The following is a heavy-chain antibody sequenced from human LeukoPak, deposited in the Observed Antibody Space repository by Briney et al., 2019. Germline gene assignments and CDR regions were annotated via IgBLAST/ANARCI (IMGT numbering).Heavy chain of an antibody. CDR3: ARDLTGNVLDY. J-gene: IGHJ4*02. D-gene: IGHD3-10*01. CDR1: GFTFSSAW. V-gene: IGHV3-74*01. CDR2: INSDGSTT. Sequence: GGSLRLSCAASGFTFSSAWMHWVRQAPGKGLVWVSRINSDGSTTSYADSVKGGFTISRDNAKNTLYLQMNSLRAEDTAVYYCARDLTGNVLDYWGQGTLVTISS.